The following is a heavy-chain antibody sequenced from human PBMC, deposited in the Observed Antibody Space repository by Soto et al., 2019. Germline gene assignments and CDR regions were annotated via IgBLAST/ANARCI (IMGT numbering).Heavy chain of an antibody. CDR3: VRGSITIFGVVTGPNYGMDV. V-gene: IGHV1-69*02. CDR2: IIPILGIT. J-gene: IGHJ6*02. CDR1: GCTFSSNT. Sequence: SVKVSCKDSGCTFSSNTISWVRQAHGQGLEWMGRIIPILGITNYAQKFQGRVTITADESTSTAYMELSSLRSEDTAVYYCVRGSITIFGVVTGPNYGMDVWGQGTTVTVSS. D-gene: IGHD3-3*01.